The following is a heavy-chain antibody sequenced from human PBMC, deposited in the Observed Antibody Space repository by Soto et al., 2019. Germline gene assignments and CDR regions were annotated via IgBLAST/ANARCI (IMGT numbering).Heavy chain of an antibody. CDR1: GGSIRSYY. Sequence: SETLSLTCTVSGGSIRSYYWILLRQPPGKGLEWIGYIYYSGSTNYNPSLKSRVTISVDTSKNQFSLKLSSVTAADTAVYYCARSAYYYDSSGYLVPCYAFDIWGQGTMVTVSS. J-gene: IGHJ3*02. CDR2: IYYSGST. V-gene: IGHV4-59*01. CDR3: ARSAYYYDSSGYLVPCYAFDI. D-gene: IGHD3-22*01.